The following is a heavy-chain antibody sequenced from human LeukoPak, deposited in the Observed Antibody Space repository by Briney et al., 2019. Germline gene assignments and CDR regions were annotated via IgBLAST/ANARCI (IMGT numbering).Heavy chain of an antibody. CDR3: AKGRAGGWNGGDR. V-gene: IGHV3-23*01. CDR2: ISGGGGGTT. CDR1: GFTFSSCA. Sequence: GGSLGLSCVVSGFTFSSCAMTWVRQAPGKGLEWVSAISGGGGGTTYYAESVKGRFTISGDNSKNTVYLQMHSLRAEDTAIYFCAKGRAGGWNGGDRWGQGTLVTVS. J-gene: IGHJ5*02. D-gene: IGHD1-1*01.